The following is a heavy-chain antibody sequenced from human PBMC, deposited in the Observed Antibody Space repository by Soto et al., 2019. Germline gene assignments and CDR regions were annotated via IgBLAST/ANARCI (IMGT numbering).Heavy chain of an antibody. CDR1: GFSFSSYG. V-gene: IGHV3-33*03. D-gene: IGHD1-26*01. J-gene: IGHJ3*02. Sequence: PGGSLRLSCAASGFSFSSYGMHWVRQAPGKGLDWVAVIWYDGSNKYYADPVKGRFTISRDNSKNTLYLQMNSLRVEDTAVYYCARSQYTGSYFDACDISCQGPMVTV. CDR2: IWYDGSNK. CDR3: ARSQYTGSYFDACDI.